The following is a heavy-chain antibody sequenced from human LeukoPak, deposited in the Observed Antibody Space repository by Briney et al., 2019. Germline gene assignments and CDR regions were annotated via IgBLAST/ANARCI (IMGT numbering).Heavy chain of an antibody. CDR1: RFTLAEYT. Sequence: RGSLRLSCAPSRFTLAEYTIYWGPHGPEEGLGRGSLFIVTSARIRYGDSVKGRFTISRANSKNSMYLQMKSLRTENPASYYCVKALVAASENVRGWSPMDSWGQGTLVTVSS. D-gene: IGHD6-19*01. CDR2: FIVTSARI. CDR3: VKALVAASENVRGWSPMDS. V-gene: IGHV3-43*01. J-gene: IGHJ4*02.